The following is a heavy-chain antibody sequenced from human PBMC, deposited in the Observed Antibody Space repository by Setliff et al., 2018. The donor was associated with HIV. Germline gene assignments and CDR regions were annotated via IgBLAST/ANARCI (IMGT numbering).Heavy chain of an antibody. D-gene: IGHD3-22*01. V-gene: IGHV4-59*08. J-gene: IGHJ3*02. CDR2: VSYSGST. CDR3: ARHGHFYDSSSSDAFDI. CDR1: GGSISTYY. Sequence: SETLSLTCNVSGGSISTYYWTWIRQPPGKGLEWLGYVSYSGSTNFNPSLESRLAMSVDMSKNHFSLKLRSVTAADTAVYYCARHGHFYDSSSSDAFDIWGHGTMVTVAS.